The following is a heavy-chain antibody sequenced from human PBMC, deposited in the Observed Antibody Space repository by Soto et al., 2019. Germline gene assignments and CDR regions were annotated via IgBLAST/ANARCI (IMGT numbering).Heavy chain of an antibody. CDR2: IYSGGST. D-gene: IGHD3-3*01. V-gene: IGHV3-66*01. CDR1: GFTVSSNY. CDR3: ARETAYYDFWSGYHVFDY. J-gene: IGHJ4*02. Sequence: EVQLVESGGGLVQPGGSLRLSCAASGFTVSSNYMSWVRQAPGKGLEWVSVIYSGGSTYYADSVKGRFTISRDNSKKTLYLQMNSRRAEDTAVYYCARETAYYDFWSGYHVFDYWGQGTLVTVSS.